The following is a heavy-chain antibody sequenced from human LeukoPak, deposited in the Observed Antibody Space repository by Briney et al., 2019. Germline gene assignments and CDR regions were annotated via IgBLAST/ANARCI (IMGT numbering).Heavy chain of an antibody. V-gene: IGHV1-46*01. J-gene: IGHJ4*02. CDR2: INPSGGST. CDR3: ARDRGKDVDTAMVFDY. D-gene: IGHD5-18*01. CDR1: GYTFTSYY. Sequence: ASVKVSCKASGYTFTSYYMHWVRQAPEQRLEWMGIINPSGGSTSYAQKFQGRVTMTRDTSTSTVYMELSSLRSEDTAVYYCARDRGKDVDTAMVFDYWGQGTLVTVSS.